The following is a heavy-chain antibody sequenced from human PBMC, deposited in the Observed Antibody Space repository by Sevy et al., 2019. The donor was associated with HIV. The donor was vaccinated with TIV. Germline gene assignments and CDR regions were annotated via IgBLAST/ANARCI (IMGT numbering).Heavy chain of an antibody. V-gene: IGHV1-69*13. CDR2: IIPIFGTA. CDR1: GGTFSSYA. CDR3: ARGAGGSYGGAFDI. J-gene: IGHJ3*02. D-gene: IGHD1-26*01. Sequence: ASVKVSCKASGGTFSSYAISWVRQAPGQGLEWMGGIIPIFGTANYAQMFQGRVTITADESTSTAYMELSSLRSEDTAVYYCARGAGGSYGGAFDIWGQGTMVTVSS.